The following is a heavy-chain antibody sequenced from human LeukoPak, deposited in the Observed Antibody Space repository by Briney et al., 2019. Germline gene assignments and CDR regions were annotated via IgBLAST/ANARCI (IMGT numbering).Heavy chain of an antibody. CDR2: ISSSSSYI. CDR3: ARGVSLSGKPDAFDI. D-gene: IGHD3-10*01. Sequence: GGSLRLSCAASGFTFSSYSMNWVRQAPGKGLEWVSSISSSSSYIYYADSVKGRFTISRDNAKNSLYLQMNSLRAEDTAVYYCARGVSLSGKPDAFDIWGQGTMVTVSS. J-gene: IGHJ3*02. CDR1: GFTFSSYS. V-gene: IGHV3-21*01.